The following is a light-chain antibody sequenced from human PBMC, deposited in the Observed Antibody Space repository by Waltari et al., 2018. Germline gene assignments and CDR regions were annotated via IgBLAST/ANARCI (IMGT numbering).Light chain of an antibody. Sequence: QSALPQPASVSGTPGHSITLSCSATTSDVGSYDLFSWYQQHPGEAPKLLICEVFKRPPDTSSRFSGAKSGSTASLTISGLQPEDEADYYCCSYAGRGTYVFGSGTKVTVL. CDR2: EVF. CDR1: TSDVGSYDL. J-gene: IGLJ1*01. CDR3: CSYAGRGTYV. V-gene: IGLV2-23*02.